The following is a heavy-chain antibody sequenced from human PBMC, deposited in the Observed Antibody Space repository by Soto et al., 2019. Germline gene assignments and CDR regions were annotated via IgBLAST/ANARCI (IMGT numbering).Heavy chain of an antibody. D-gene: IGHD2-15*01. CDR2: ISGKNGNT. J-gene: IGHJ6*02. CDR1: GYTFISHG. V-gene: IGHV1-18*04. Sequence: QVQLVQSGVEVKKHGASVKVSCKASGYTFISHGISWGRQAPGQGLEWMGWISGKNGNTNYAQKLQGRVTLTTDTSTSTAYMELRSLRSDDTAVYYCARVSSSIVVVPDYGMDVWGQGTTVTVSS. CDR3: ARVSSSIVVVPDYGMDV.